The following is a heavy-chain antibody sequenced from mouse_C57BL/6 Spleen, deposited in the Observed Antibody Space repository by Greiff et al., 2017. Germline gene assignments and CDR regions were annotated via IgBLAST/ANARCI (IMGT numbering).Heavy chain of an antibody. CDR3: ARRGDYDEDYAMDY. J-gene: IGHJ4*01. D-gene: IGHD2-4*01. CDR2: IDPSDSYT. V-gene: IGHV1-69*01. CDR1: GYTFTSYW. Sequence: QVQLKQPGAELVMPGASVKLSCKASGYTFTSYWMHWVKQRPGQGLEWIGEIDPSDSYTNYNQKFKGKSTLTVDKSSSTAYMQLSSLTSEDSAVYYCARRGDYDEDYAMDYWGQGTSVTVSS.